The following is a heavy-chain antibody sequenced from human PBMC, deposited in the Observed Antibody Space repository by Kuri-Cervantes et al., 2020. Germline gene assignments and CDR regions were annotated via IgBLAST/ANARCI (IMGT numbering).Heavy chain of an antibody. CDR1: GYTFTNYG. CDR3: ARDLFVGEYSDAYALDI. J-gene: IGHJ3*02. CDR2: IIPIFGTA. D-gene: IGHD5-18*01. V-gene: IGHV1-69*05. Sequence: SVKVSCKASGYTFTNYGISWVRQAPGQGLEWMGGIIPIFGTANYAQKFQGRVTMTTDESTSTAYMELSSLRSEDTAMYYCARDLFVGEYSDAYALDIWGQGTMVTVSS.